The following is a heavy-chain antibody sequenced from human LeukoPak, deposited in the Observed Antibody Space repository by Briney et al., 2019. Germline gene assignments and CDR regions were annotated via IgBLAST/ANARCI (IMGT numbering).Heavy chain of an antibody. J-gene: IGHJ4*02. CDR1: GFTFSIYW. D-gene: IGHD2-8*02. CDR3: ARDLTGTLFDY. CDR2: INSDGSDT. V-gene: IGHV3-74*01. Sequence: PGGALRLSCAASGFTFSIYWILWVRLVPGQGVVWVSRINSDGSDTNYADSVKGRFTISRDNAKSTVYLQMNSLGLEDTAVYFCARDLTGTLFDYWGQGTLVTVSS.